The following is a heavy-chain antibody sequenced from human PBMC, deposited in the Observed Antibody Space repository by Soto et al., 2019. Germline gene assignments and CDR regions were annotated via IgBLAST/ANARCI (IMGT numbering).Heavy chain of an antibody. J-gene: IGHJ6*02. V-gene: IGHV4-61*01. D-gene: IGHD3-10*01. Sequence: SETLSLTCTVSGGSVSSGSYYWSLIRQPPGKGLEWIGYIYYSGSTNYNPSLKSRVTISVDSSKNQFSLKLSSVTAADTALHYCARDSTTMVRGDIPHGYYYYYDMDVCRQGTTVTV. CDR2: IYYSGST. CDR3: ARDSTTMVRGDIPHGYYYYYDMDV. CDR1: GGSVSSGSYY.